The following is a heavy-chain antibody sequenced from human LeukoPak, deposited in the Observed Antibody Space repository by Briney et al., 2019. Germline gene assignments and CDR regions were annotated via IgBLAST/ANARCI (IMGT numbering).Heavy chain of an antibody. D-gene: IGHD2-2*02. V-gene: IGHV3-7*01. CDR1: GFTFSNYW. Sequence: GGSLRLSCAASGFTFSNYWMSWVRQAPGKGLEWVANIKQDGSEKYYVDSVKGRFTISRDNAKNSLYLQMNSLRAEDTAVYYCAGDCSSTSCYNPTYWGQGTLVTVSS. CDR2: IKQDGSEK. CDR3: AGDCSSTSCYNPTY. J-gene: IGHJ4*02.